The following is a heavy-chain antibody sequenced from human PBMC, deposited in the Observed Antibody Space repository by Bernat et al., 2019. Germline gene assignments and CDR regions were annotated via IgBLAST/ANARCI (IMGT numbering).Heavy chain of an antibody. CDR1: GFTFSSYA. J-gene: IGHJ2*01. CDR3: ARDPDYYDSSGYSSNWYFDL. CDR2: ISYDGSNK. D-gene: IGHD3-22*01. Sequence: QVQLVESGGGVVQPGRSLRLSCAASGFTFSSYAMHWVRQAPGKGLEWVAVISYDGSNKYYADSVKGRFTISRDNSKNTLYLRMNSLRAEDTAVYYCARDPDYYDSSGYSSNWYFDLWGRGTLVTVSS. V-gene: IGHV3-30-3*01.